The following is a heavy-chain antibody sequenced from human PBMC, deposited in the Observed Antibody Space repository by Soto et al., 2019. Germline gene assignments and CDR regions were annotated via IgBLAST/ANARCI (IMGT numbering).Heavy chain of an antibody. CDR3: AKALTMASPNWFDP. Sequence: SVKVTCKASGGPFSTYAISWVRQAPGQGLEWMGGIIPIFGTANYAQRFLGRVTISADDSTSTAYMELRSLTSDDTAVYYCAKALTMASPNWFDPWGQGTQVTGSS. D-gene: IGHD3-10*01. V-gene: IGHV1-69*13. CDR1: GGPFSTYA. CDR2: IIPIFGTA. J-gene: IGHJ5*02.